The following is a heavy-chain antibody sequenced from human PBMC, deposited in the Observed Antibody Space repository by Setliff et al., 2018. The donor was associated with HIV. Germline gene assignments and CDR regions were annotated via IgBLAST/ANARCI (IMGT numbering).Heavy chain of an antibody. V-gene: IGHV4-59*05. CDR3: ANRVYYYDSSGYLREEGFDP. D-gene: IGHD3-22*01. Sequence: SETLSLTCTVSGGSISSHYWRWIRQPPGKGLEWIGSIYYSGSTYYNPSLKSRVTISVDTSKNQFSLKLSSVTAADAAVYYCANRVYYYDSSGYLREEGFDPWGQGTLVTVSS. J-gene: IGHJ5*02. CDR2: IYYSGST. CDR1: GGSISSHY.